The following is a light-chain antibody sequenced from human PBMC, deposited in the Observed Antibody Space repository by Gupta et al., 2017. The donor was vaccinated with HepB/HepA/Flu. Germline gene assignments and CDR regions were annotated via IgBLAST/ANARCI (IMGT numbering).Light chain of an antibody. CDR2: DDS. J-gene: IGLJ2*01. Sequence: SYLLPHPPSASGAPGKTARTTCGGNTIGSKSVPWYQQKPGQPPVLVLYDDSVRPTGIPERVSGSDSRTTATLTISRVEAGDEDDYYCHVWDSSDVVFGGGTKLTVL. CDR1: TIGSKS. V-gene: IGLV3-21*03. CDR3: HVWDSSDVV.